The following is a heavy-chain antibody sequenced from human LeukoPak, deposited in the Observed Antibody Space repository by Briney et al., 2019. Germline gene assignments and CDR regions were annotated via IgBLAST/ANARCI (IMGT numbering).Heavy chain of an antibody. CDR2: MNPNSGNT. D-gene: IGHD4-11*01. V-gene: IGHV1-8*03. CDR3: ARTHDYSDAFDI. J-gene: IGHJ3*02. Sequence: ASAKVSCKASGYTFTSYDINWVRQATGQGLEWMGWMNPNSGNTGYAQKFQGRVTVTRNTSISTAFMELSSLRSEDTAVYYCARTHDYSDAFDIWGQGTMVTVSS. CDR1: GYTFTSYD.